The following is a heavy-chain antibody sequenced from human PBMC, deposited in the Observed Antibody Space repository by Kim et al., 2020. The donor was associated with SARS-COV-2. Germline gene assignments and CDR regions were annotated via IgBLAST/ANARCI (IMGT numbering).Heavy chain of an antibody. CDR1: GGSISSSTDY. V-gene: IGHV4-39*01. CDR3: ARHERAPAAGLDY. CDR2: VHYSGTS. J-gene: IGHJ4*02. Sequence: SETLSLTCTVSGGSISSSTDYWTWIRQPPGKGLEWIGNVHYSGTSYYSPSLKSRVTISVDTSKNQFSLKVSSVTATDTSIHYCARHERAPAAGLDYWGQGALVTVSS. D-gene: IGHD6-13*01.